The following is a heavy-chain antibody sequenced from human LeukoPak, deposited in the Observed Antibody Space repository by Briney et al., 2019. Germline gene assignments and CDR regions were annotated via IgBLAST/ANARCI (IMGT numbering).Heavy chain of an antibody. CDR3: ARRRAVAGPYFDY. CDR1: GGSISSSNW. J-gene: IGHJ4*02. D-gene: IGHD6-19*01. CDR2: IYHSGST. V-gene: IGHV4-4*02. Sequence: SGTLSPTCAVSGGSISSSNWWSWVRQPPGKGLEWIGEIYHSGSTNYNPSLKSRVTISVDKSKNQFSLKLSSVTAADTAVYYCARRRAVAGPYFDYWGQGTLVTVSS.